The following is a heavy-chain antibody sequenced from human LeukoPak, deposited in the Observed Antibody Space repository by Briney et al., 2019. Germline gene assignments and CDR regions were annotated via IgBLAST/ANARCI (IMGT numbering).Heavy chain of an antibody. V-gene: IGHV3-23*01. CDR2: ISGSGGST. CDR1: GFTFSSYA. D-gene: IGHD3-3*01. Sequence: GGSLRLSCAATGFTFSSYAMSWVRQAPGKGLEWVSAISGSGGSTYYADSVKGRFTISRDNSKNTLYLQMNSLRAEDTAVYYCAKDYDFWGGYSFDYWGQGTLVTVSS. CDR3: AKDYDFWGGYSFDY. J-gene: IGHJ4*02.